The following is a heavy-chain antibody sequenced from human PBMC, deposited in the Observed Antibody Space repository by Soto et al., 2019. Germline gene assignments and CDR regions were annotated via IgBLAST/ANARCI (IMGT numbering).Heavy chain of an antibody. J-gene: IGHJ4*02. V-gene: IGHV4-34*01. CDR3: ARGISMIVEAQRDAPDKYYFDS. CDR1: GWSFSGHY. Sequence: SETLSLTCAVYGWSFSGHYWSWIRQPPGKGLEWIGEINHSGSTNSNPSLKSRVTISVDRSKNQFSLKLSSVTAADTAVYYCARGISMIVEAQRDAPDKYYFDSWGQGTQVTVSS. CDR2: INHSGST. D-gene: IGHD3-22*01.